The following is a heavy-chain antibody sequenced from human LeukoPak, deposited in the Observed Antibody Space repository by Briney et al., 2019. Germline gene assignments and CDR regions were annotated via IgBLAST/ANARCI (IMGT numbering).Heavy chain of an antibody. V-gene: IGHV3-30*03. D-gene: IGHD3-22*01. CDR3: AGSYYYDSGGYYHAYGDAFDI. J-gene: IGHJ3*02. CDR2: ISYDGSNK. Sequence: GGSLRLSCAASGFTFNRNGMHWVRQAPGKGLEWVAGISYDGSNKYYADSVKGRFTISRDNSKNTLYLQMNSLRAEDTALYSCAGSYYYDSGGYYHAYGDAFDIWGQGTMVTVSS. CDR1: GFTFNRNG.